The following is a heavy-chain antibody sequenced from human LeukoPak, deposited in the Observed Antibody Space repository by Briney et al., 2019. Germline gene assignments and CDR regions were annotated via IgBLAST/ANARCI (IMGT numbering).Heavy chain of an antibody. V-gene: IGHV1-2*02. CDR2: MNPNSGGT. Sequence: EASVKVSCKASGYTFTSYDINWVRQATGQGLEWMGWMNPNSGGTNYAQKFQGRVTMTRDTSISTAYMELSRLRSDDTAVYYCAREIIVVPAAMPLDPWGQGTLVTVSS. CDR1: GYTFTSYD. D-gene: IGHD2-2*01. J-gene: IGHJ5*02. CDR3: AREIIVVPAAMPLDP.